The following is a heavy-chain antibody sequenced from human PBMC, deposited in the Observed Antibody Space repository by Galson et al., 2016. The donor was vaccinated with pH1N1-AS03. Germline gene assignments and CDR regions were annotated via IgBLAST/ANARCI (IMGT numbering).Heavy chain of an antibody. J-gene: IGHJ3*02. CDR2: IKSKAHGGTA. V-gene: IGHV3-15*01. CDR1: GFTFSNSW. CDR3: TTDDYGDYRGTGAGTNDAFDM. D-gene: IGHD4-17*01. Sequence: SLRLSCAASGFTFSNSWMAWARQAPGKGLEWVGRIKSKAHGGTADYAAPVKGRFTISRDDSKNTLYLQMNSPKTEDTAVYYCTTDDYGDYRGTGAGTNDAFDMWGQGTMVTVSS.